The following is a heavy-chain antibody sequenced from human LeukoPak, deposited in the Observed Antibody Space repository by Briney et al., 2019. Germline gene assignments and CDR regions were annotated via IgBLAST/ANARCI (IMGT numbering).Heavy chain of an antibody. D-gene: IGHD6-19*01. CDR1: GGSFSGYY. CDR3: ARGSNVAVADY. Sequence: SETLSLTCAVYGGSFSGYYWSWIRQPPGKGLEWIGEIKHSGSTNYNPSLKSRVTISVDTSKNQFSLKLSSVTAADTAVYYCARGSNVAVADYWGQGTLVTVSS. J-gene: IGHJ4*02. V-gene: IGHV4-34*01. CDR2: IKHSGST.